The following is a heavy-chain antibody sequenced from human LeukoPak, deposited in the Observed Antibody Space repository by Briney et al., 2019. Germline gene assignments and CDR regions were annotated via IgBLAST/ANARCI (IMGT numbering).Heavy chain of an antibody. J-gene: IGHJ4*02. CDR3: ARDIGSSGYYPFTFDY. D-gene: IGHD3-22*01. CDR1: GYTFTSYY. V-gene: IGHV1-46*01. Sequence: ASVKVSCKASGYTFTSYYMHWVRQAPGQGLEWMGIINPSGGSTSYAQKFQGRVTMTRDTSTSTVYMELSSLRSEDTAVYYCARDIGSSGYYPFTFDYWGQGTLVTVSS. CDR2: INPSGGST.